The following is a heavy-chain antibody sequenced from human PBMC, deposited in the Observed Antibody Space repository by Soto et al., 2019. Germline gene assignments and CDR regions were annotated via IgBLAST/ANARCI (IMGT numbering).Heavy chain of an antibody. CDR2: FNPDNQNT. Sequence: GASVKVSCKVSGYRFTTYGINWVRQAPGQGLEWVGWFNPDNQNTNYAQKFQDRVSLTTDSSTNTAYMELRDLRSDDTAVYYCARVRFGDHFDFWGQGSLVTVS. CDR1: GYRFTTYG. CDR3: ARVRFGDHFDF. J-gene: IGHJ4*02. D-gene: IGHD3-16*01. V-gene: IGHV1-18*01.